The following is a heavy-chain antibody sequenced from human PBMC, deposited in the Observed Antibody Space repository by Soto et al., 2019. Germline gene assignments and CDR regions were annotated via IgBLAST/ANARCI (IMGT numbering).Heavy chain of an antibody. Sequence: GSLRLSCAASGFTFSSYGMHWVRQARGKGLEWVAVISYDGSNKYYADSVKGRFTISRDNSKNTLYLQMNSLRAEDTAVYYCAKGFDWLSPVDYWGQGTLVTVS. D-gene: IGHD3-9*01. CDR1: GFTFSSYG. CDR2: ISYDGSNK. CDR3: AKGFDWLSPVDY. J-gene: IGHJ4*02. V-gene: IGHV3-30*18.